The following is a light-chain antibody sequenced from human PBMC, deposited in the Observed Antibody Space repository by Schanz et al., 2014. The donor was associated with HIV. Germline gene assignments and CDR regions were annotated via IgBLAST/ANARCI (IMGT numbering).Light chain of an antibody. J-gene: IGLJ1*01. CDR2: EVT. CDR3: NSYSHSNTYV. Sequence: QSALTQPASVSGTPGQSITISCTGSSSDVGGYNLVSWYQYHPGKAPKLMIYEVTKRPSGVSNRFSGSKSGNTASLTISGLQPEDEADYYCNSYSHSNTYVFGSGTKVIVL. V-gene: IGLV2-14*01. CDR1: SSDVGGYNL.